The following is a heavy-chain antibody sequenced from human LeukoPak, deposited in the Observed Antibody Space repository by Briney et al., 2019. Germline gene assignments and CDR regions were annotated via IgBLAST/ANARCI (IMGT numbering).Heavy chain of an antibody. V-gene: IGHV4-34*01. CDR3: GGFGYNTIDY. CDR1: GGSFSGYY. D-gene: IGHD5-12*01. CDR2: IYYSGST. Sequence: PSETLSLTCAVYGGSFSGYYWSWIRQPPGKGLEWIGSIYYSGSTYYNPSLKSRVTISVDTSKNQFSLKLSSVTAADTAVYYCGGFGYNTIDYWGQGTLVTVSS. J-gene: IGHJ4*02.